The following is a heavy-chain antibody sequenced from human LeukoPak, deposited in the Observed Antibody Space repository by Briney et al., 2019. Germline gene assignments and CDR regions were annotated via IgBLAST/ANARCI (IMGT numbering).Heavy chain of an antibody. CDR2: INPNSGGT. D-gene: IGHD2-2*01. V-gene: IGHV1-2*02. CDR1: GYTFTGYY. J-gene: IGHJ6*03. Sequence: ASVKVSCKASGYTFTGYYMHWVRQAPGQGLEWMGWINPNSGGTNYAQKFQGRVTVTRDTSISTAYMELSRLRSDDTAVYYCARDGGYCSSTSCFTYYYYMDVWGKGTTVTVSS. CDR3: ARDGGYCSSTSCFTYYYYMDV.